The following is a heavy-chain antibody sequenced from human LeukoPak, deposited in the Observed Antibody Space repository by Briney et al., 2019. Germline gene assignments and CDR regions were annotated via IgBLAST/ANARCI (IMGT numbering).Heavy chain of an antibody. CDR3: ARGNPYSNGWYSE. CDR2: INPHAGNP. CDR1: GYTCTSHA. D-gene: IGHD6-19*01. Sequence: ASVKVSCKASGYTCTSHAVNWVRQAPGQGLEWMGWINPHAGNPTYAQGFTGRFVFSLDTSVSTAYLQISSLEVEDTAVYYCARGNPYSNGWYSEWGQGTLVTVSS. V-gene: IGHV7-4-1*02. J-gene: IGHJ4*02.